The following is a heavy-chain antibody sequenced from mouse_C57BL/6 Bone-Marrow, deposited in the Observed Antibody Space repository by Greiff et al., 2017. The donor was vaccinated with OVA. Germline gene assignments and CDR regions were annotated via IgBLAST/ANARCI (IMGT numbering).Heavy chain of an antibody. CDR3: ARSYYYGSSPYYAMDY. CDR1: GFSLTSYG. CDR2: IWSGGST. J-gene: IGHJ4*01. V-gene: IGHV2-2*01. D-gene: IGHD1-1*01. Sequence: QVQLKESGPGLVQPSQSLSITCTVSGFSLTSYGVHWVRQSPGKGLEWLGVIWSGGSTDYNAAFISRLSISKDNSKSQVFFKMNSLQADDTAIYYCARSYYYGSSPYYAMDYWGQGTSVTVSS.